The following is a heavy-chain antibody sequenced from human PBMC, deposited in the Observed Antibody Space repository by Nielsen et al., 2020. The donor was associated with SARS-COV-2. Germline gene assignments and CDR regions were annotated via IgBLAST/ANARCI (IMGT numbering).Heavy chain of an antibody. V-gene: IGHV3-30*18. CDR2: ISYDGSNK. CDR3: AKDGRYRPIDY. J-gene: IGHJ4*02. CDR1: GFTFSSYG. D-gene: IGHD5-18*01. Sequence: GESLKISCAASGFTFSSYGMHWVRQAPGKGLEWVAVISYDGSNKYYADSVKGRFTISRDNSKNTLYLQMNSLRAEDTAVYYCAKDGRYRPIDYRGQGTLVTVSS.